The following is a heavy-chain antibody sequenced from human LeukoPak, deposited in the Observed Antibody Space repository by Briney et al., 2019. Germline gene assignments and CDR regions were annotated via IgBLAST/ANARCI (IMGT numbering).Heavy chain of an antibody. D-gene: IGHD5-18*01. Sequence: GGSLRLSCAASGFTFSSYEMNWVRQAPGKGLEWISYISTSGSTIYYADSVKGRFTISRDNAKNSLYLQMNSLRAEDTAVYFCARVSDTGYTYAYSYFFDFWGQGTLVTVST. V-gene: IGHV3-48*03. J-gene: IGHJ4*02. CDR2: ISTSGSTI. CDR1: GFTFSSYE. CDR3: ARVSDTGYTYAYSYFFDF.